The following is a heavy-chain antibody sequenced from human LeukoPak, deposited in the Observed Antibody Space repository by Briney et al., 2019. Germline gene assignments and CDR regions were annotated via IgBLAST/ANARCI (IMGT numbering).Heavy chain of an antibody. CDR3: ARLPVAGYYYYGMDV. V-gene: IGHV5-51*01. D-gene: IGHD6-19*01. CDR2: IYPGDSDT. CDR1: GYSFTSYC. J-gene: IGHJ6*02. Sequence: GESLKISCKGSGYSFTSYCIGWVRQMPGKGLEWMGIIYPGDSDTRYSPSFQGQVTISADKSISTAYLQWSSLKASDTAMYYCARLPVAGYYYYGMDVWGQGTTVTVSS.